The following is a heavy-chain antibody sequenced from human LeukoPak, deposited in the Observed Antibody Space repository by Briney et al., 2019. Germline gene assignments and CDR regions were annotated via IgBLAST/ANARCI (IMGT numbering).Heavy chain of an antibody. CDR2: ISSSGSTI. CDR1: GFTFSDYY. Sequence: GGSLRLSCAASGFTFSDYYMSWTRQAPGKGLEWVSYISSSGSTIYYADSVKGRFTISGDNAKNSLYLQMNSLRAEDTAVYYCARDRLWLLNYMDVWGKGTTVTVSS. J-gene: IGHJ6*03. V-gene: IGHV3-11*04. D-gene: IGHD3-22*01. CDR3: ARDRLWLLNYMDV.